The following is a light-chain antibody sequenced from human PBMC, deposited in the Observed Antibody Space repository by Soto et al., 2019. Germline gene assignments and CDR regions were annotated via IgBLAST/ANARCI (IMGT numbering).Light chain of an antibody. CDR3: QQYGSSPA. CDR2: GAS. Sequence: EIVLTQSPGTLSLSPGERATLSCRASQSVTSSYLASYQQKPGQAPRLLIYGASSRATGIPDRFSGSESGTAFTLTIRSLEAEEVEVYYYQQYGSSPAFGGGTKVEIK. CDR1: QSVTSSY. J-gene: IGKJ4*01. V-gene: IGKV3-20*01.